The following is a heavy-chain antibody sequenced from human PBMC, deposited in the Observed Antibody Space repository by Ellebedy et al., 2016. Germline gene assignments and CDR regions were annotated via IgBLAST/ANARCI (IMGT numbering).Heavy chain of an antibody. V-gene: IGHV3-66*01. D-gene: IGHD6-19*01. CDR2: LYSGGTI. Sequence: GESLKISCAVSGFTVSSNYMSWVRQAPGKGLEWVSVLYSGGTIYYADSVKGRFTISRDDFKNTLYLQMNSLRAEDTAIYFRGRGNAVPGPEPLDYWGQGTLVTVSS. CDR3: GRGNAVPGPEPLDY. CDR1: GFTVSSNY. J-gene: IGHJ4*02.